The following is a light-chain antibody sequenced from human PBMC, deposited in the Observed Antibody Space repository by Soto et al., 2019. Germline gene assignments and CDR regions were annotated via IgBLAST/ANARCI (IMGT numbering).Light chain of an antibody. CDR1: QSISNS. CDR3: QQRGEWPPGAT. CDR2: EAS. Sequence: EIVVTQSPATLSVSPGERATLSCRASQSISNSLAWYQQKPGQAPRLLIYEASNRATGIPARFSGSGSGTDFTLTISSLEPEDFAVYYCQQRGEWPPGATFGQGTRLEIK. J-gene: IGKJ5*01. V-gene: IGKV3-11*01.